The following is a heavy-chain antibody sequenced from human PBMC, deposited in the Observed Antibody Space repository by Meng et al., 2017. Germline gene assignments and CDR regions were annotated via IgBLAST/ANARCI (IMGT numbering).Heavy chain of an antibody. Sequence: GESLKISCAASGFTFSNAWMSWVRQAPGKGLEWVGRIKSKTDGGTTDYAAPVKGRFTISRDDSKNTLYLQMNSLKTEDPAVYYCTTRYFDWLFYRVVSDYWGQGTLVTVSS. CDR2: IKSKTDGGTT. J-gene: IGHJ4*02. V-gene: IGHV3-15*01. CDR1: GFTFSNAW. CDR3: TTRYFDWLFYRVVSDY. D-gene: IGHD3-9*01.